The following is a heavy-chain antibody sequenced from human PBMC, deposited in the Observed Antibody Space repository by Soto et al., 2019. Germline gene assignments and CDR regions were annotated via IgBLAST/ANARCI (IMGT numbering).Heavy chain of an antibody. V-gene: IGHV1-69*13. D-gene: IGHD6-19*01. CDR3: ARGSANWFDP. Sequence: ASVKVSFKASGGTFSSYAISWLRQAPGQGLEWMGGIIPIFGTANYAQKFQGRVTITADESTSTAYMELSSLRSEDTAVYYCARGSANWFDPWGQGTLVTVSS. CDR1: GGTFSSYA. CDR2: IIPIFGTA. J-gene: IGHJ5*02.